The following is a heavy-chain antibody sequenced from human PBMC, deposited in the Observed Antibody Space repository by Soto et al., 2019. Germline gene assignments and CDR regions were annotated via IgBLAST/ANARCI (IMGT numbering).Heavy chain of an antibody. J-gene: IGHJ5*02. CDR3: ARDRVNQNWFDP. D-gene: IGHD2-2*01. V-gene: IGHV3-74*01. CDR1: GFTFSTYW. CDR2: INSDGSDT. Sequence: GGSLRLSCAASGFTFSTYWMHWVRQAPGKGLVWVSRINSDGSDTTYADSVKGRFTISRENAQNTLYLQMNSLRAEDTAVYYCARDRVNQNWFDPWGQGTLVTVSS.